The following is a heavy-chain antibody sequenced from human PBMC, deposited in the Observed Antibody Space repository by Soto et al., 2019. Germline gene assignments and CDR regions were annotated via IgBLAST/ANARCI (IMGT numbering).Heavy chain of an antibody. CDR3: ARLGGYYQAFDS. Sequence: PSETLSLTCTVSGGSIRDYYWGWIRQSPGKGLEWIGYNYYTGTTKYNPSLKSRVTISVDSSKNQFSLKLDSVTAADTAVYYCARLGGYYQAFDSWGQGTLVTVSS. J-gene: IGHJ4*02. CDR2: NYYTGTT. V-gene: IGHV4-59*08. CDR1: GGSIRDYY. D-gene: IGHD3-22*01.